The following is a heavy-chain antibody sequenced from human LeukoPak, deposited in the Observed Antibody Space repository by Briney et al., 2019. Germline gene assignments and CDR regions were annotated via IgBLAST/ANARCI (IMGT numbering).Heavy chain of an antibody. D-gene: IGHD3-10*01. Sequence: PSETLSLTCTVSGDSISSSYWGWIRNPPGKGLEWIGYVYYTGSTNYNPSLKSRVTISVDTSKNQFSLKLSSVTAADTAVYYCARGGSTPFDYWGQGTLVSVSS. J-gene: IGHJ4*02. CDR2: VYYTGST. CDR3: ARGGSTPFDY. V-gene: IGHV4-59*01. CDR1: GDSISSSY.